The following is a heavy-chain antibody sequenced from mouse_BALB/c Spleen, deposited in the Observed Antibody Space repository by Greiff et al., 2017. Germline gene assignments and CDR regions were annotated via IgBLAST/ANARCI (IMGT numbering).Heavy chain of an antibody. J-gene: IGHJ4*01. Sequence: EVMLVESGGGLVQPGGSRKLSCAASGFTFSSFGMHWVRQAPEKGLEWVAYISSGSSTIYYADTVKGRFTISRDNPKNTLFLQMTSLRSEDTAMYYCASAGGYYAMDYWGQGTSVTVSS. CDR3: ASAGGYYAMDY. CDR2: ISSGSSTI. CDR1: GFTFSSFG. V-gene: IGHV5-17*02.